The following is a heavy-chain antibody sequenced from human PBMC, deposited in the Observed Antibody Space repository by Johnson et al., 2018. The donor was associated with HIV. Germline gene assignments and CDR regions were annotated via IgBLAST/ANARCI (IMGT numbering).Heavy chain of an antibody. CDR3: AKVFGELPDAFDI. D-gene: IGHD1-26*01. Sequence: VQLVESGGGLVQPGRSLRLSCGDSKFSFDDSVMYWVRQHPGKGLEWVSDISWNSGTIGYADSVKGRFTISRDNSKNTLYLQMNSLRAEDTAVYYCAKVFGELPDAFDIWGQGTMVTVSS. J-gene: IGHJ3*02. CDR2: ISWNSGTI. CDR1: KFSFDDSV. V-gene: IGHV3-9*01.